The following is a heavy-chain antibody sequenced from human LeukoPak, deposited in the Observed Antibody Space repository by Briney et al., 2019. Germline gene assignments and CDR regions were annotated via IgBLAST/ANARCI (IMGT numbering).Heavy chain of an antibody. CDR2: ISGSGGST. Sequence: GGSLRLSCAASGFTFSSYAMSWVRQAPGKGLEWVSAISGSGGSTYYADSVKGRFTISRDNSKNTLYLQMNSLRAEDTAVYYCAKDKGYDSSGYCVGRGGDAFDIWGQGTMVTVSS. J-gene: IGHJ3*02. D-gene: IGHD3-22*01. V-gene: IGHV3-23*01. CDR1: GFTFSSYA. CDR3: AKDKGYDSSGYCVGRGGDAFDI.